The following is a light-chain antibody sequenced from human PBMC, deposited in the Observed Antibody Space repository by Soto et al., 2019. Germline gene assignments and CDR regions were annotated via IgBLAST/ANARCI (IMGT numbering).Light chain of an antibody. CDR2: DDN. V-gene: IGLV3-21*02. J-gene: IGLJ3*02. CDR3: QVWDFHSDQWV. CDR1: NIGSES. Sequence: SYVLTQPPSVSVAPGQTARITCGGNNIGSESVHWYRQKPGLAPVLVVYDDNDRPAGIPERVDGSNSGNTATLTISRVEVGDEAYYYCQVWDFHSDQWVFGVGTKLTVL.